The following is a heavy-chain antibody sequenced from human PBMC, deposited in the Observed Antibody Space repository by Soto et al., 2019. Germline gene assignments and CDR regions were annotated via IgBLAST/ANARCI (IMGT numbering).Heavy chain of an antibody. CDR1: GFTFSSYA. CDR2: ISASGGTT. D-gene: IGHD6-6*01. CDR3: AKRCTRSSPFPC. V-gene: IGHV3-23*01. J-gene: IGHJ4*02. Sequence: GGSLRLSCVVYGFTFSSYAMSWVRRAPGKGLEWVSAISASGGTTYYADSVKGRFTISRDNSKNTLYLQVNSLRAEDTAVYYCAKRCTRSSPFPCRGQGTLVSV.